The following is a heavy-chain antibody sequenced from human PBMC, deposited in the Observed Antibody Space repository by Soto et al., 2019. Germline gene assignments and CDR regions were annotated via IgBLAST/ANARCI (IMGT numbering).Heavy chain of an antibody. CDR3: ARDRIAARYGMDV. V-gene: IGHV4-30-2*01. Sequence: SETLSLTCAVSGGSISSGGYSWSWIRQPPGKGLEWIGYIYHSGSTYYNPSLKSRVTISVDRSKNQFSLKLSSVTAADTAVYYCARDRIAARYGMDVWGQGTTVTVSS. CDR1: GGSISSGGYS. CDR2: IYHSGST. J-gene: IGHJ6*02. D-gene: IGHD6-6*01.